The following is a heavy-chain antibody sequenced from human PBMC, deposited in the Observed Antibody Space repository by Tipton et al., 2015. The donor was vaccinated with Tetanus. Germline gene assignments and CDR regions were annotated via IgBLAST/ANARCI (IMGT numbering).Heavy chain of an antibody. Sequence: TLSLTCTVYGGSFSSYYWTWIRQSPGQGLEWIGDISALEGTNYNPSLKSRVTMSVDTSTNQFSLILRSMTAADAAVYYCGRVEKHSGPGSYFDAWGQGALVSVSS. CDR3: GRVEKHSGPGSYFDA. J-gene: IGHJ4*02. V-gene: IGHV4-34*01. CDR1: GGSFSSYY. D-gene: IGHD3-10*01. CDR2: ISALEGT.